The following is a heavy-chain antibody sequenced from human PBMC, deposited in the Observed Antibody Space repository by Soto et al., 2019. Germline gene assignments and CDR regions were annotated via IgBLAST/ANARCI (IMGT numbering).Heavy chain of an antibody. D-gene: IGHD2-8*01. Sequence: QVQLQESGPGLVKPSQTLSLTCTVSGGSISSGDYYWSWIRQPPGKGLGWIGYIYYSGSTYYNPSLKSRVTISVDTSKNQCSLKLSSVTAADTAVYYCARVGYCTNGVCYTVVDYWGQGTLVTVSS. J-gene: IGHJ4*02. CDR1: GGSISSGDYY. CDR3: ARVGYCTNGVCYTVVDY. CDR2: IYYSGST. V-gene: IGHV4-30-4*01.